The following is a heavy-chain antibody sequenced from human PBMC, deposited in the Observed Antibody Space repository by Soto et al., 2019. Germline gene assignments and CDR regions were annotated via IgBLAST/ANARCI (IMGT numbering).Heavy chain of an antibody. CDR2: ISGSGGTT. V-gene: IGHV3-23*01. Sequence: PGGSLRLSCAASGFTFSSYAMSWVRQAPGKGLEWVSAISGSGGTTYYADSVKGRFTISRDNSKSTLYLQMNSLRAEDTAVYYCAKHANYDSSGYYHFWGQGTLVTVSS. D-gene: IGHD3-22*01. CDR3: AKHANYDSSGYYHF. J-gene: IGHJ4*02. CDR1: GFTFSSYA.